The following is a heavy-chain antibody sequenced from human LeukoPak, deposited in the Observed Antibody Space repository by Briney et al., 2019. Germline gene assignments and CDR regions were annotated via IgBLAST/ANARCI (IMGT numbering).Heavy chain of an antibody. D-gene: IGHD6-13*01. CDR1: GFTFSSYW. V-gene: IGHV3-7*01. Sequence: GGSLRLSCAASGFTFSSYWMNWVRQAPGKGLEWVANIKEDGNDKYYVDSVKGRFTISRDNAKKSLYLQMNSLRAEDTAIYYCARGAMAAAGYWGQGTLVTVSS. CDR3: ARGAMAAAGY. J-gene: IGHJ4*02. CDR2: IKEDGNDK.